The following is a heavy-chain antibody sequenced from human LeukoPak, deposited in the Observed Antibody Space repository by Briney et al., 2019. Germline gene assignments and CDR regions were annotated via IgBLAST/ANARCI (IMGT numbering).Heavy chain of an antibody. CDR3: ATGGHVRVYDSSAYYGHY. CDR2: INPNRGST. J-gene: IGHJ4*02. D-gene: IGHD3-22*01. Sequence: ASVKVSCKASGYTFTAYNFNWVRQAPGQGLEWMGIINPNRGSTSYAQKFQGRVTMTRDMSTSTVYMELSSLRSEDTAVYYCATGGHVRVYDSSAYYGHYWGQGTLVTVSS. V-gene: IGHV1-46*01. CDR1: GYTFTAYN.